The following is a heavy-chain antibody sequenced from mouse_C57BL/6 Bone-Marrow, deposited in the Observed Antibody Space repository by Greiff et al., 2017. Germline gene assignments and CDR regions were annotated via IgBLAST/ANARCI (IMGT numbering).Heavy chain of an antibody. D-gene: IGHD2-12*01. CDR2: IIGGGGNT. CDR3: ARRDYNQTPYAMDY. Sequence: EVQGVESGGGLVKPGGSLKLSCAASGFTFSSYTMSWVRQTPEKRLEWVATIIGGGGNTYYPDSVKGRFTISRDNAKNTLYLQMSSLTSEDAALYYCARRDYNQTPYAMDYWGQGTSVTVSA. CDR1: GFTFSSYT. V-gene: IGHV5-9*01. J-gene: IGHJ4*01.